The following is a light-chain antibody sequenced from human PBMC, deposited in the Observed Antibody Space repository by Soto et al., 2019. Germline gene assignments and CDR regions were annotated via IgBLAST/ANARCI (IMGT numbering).Light chain of an antibody. V-gene: IGKV3-20*01. J-gene: IGKJ1*01. CDR3: QQYGGSPRT. CDR1: QSVSNNY. Sequence: EIVLTQSPGTLSLSPGERATLSCRASQSVSNNYLAWYQQKPGQAPRLLIYDASSRATGIPDRFSGSGSGTDFTLTISRLEPEDFAVYYCQQYGGSPRTFGQGTKWIS. CDR2: DAS.